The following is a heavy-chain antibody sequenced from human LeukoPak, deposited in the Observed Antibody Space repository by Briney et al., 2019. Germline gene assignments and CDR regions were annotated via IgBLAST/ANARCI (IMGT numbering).Heavy chain of an antibody. CDR2: IYYSGST. J-gene: IGHJ2*01. Sequence: PSETLSLTCTVSGGSVSSHYWSWIRQPPGKGLEWIGYIYYSGSTNYNPSLKSRVTISVDTSKNQFSLKLNSVTAADTAVYYCARMSRVGGNHWYFDLWGRGTLVTVSS. V-gene: IGHV4-59*02. CDR1: GGSVSSHY. CDR3: ARMSRVGGNHWYFDL. D-gene: IGHD4-23*01.